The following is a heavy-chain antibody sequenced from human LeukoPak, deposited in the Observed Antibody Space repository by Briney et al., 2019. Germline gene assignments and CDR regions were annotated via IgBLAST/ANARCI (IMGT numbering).Heavy chain of an antibody. Sequence: PSETLSLTCAVYGGSFSGYYWSWIRQPPGKGLEWIGEINHSGSTNYNPSLKSRVTISVDTSKNQFSLKLSSVTAADTAVYYCATTNVLLWFGELSKTAYFDYWGQGTLVTVSS. CDR3: ATTNVLLWFGELSKTAYFDY. CDR2: INHSGST. CDR1: GGSFSGYY. D-gene: IGHD3-10*01. J-gene: IGHJ4*02. V-gene: IGHV4-34*01.